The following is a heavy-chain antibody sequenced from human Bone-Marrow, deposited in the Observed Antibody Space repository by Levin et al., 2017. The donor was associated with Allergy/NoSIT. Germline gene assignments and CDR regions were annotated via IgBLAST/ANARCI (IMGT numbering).Heavy chain of an antibody. D-gene: IGHD3-10*01. J-gene: IGHJ4*02. CDR3: AAGVDYYGSGSYYHGGDY. V-gene: IGHV1-58*02. CDR1: GFTFTNSA. CDR2: IVVGSGNT. Sequence: GASVKVSCKASGFTFTNSAMQWVRQARGQRLEWIGWIVVGSGNTNYAQKFQERVTITRDMSTSTAYMELSSLRSEDTAVYYCAAGVDYYGSGSYYHGGDYWGQGTLVTVSS.